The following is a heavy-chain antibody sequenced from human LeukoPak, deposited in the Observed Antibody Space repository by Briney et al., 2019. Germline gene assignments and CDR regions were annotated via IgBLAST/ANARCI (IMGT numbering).Heavy chain of an antibody. Sequence: GGSLRLSCAASGFTFSSYGMHWVRQAPGKGLEWVAVISYDGSNKYYADSVKGRFTISRDNSKNTLYLQMNSLRAEDTAVYYCAKGNYGDPWSYSCPDYWGQGTLVTVSS. CDR3: AKGNYGDPWSYSCPDY. CDR1: GFTFSSYG. CDR2: ISYDGSNK. D-gene: IGHD4-17*01. V-gene: IGHV3-30*18. J-gene: IGHJ4*02.